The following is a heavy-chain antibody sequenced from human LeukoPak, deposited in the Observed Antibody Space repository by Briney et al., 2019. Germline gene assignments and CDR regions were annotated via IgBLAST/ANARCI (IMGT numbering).Heavy chain of an antibody. D-gene: IGHD3-10*01. J-gene: IGHJ4*02. V-gene: IGHV4-59*01. CDR2: IHYTGST. CDR1: GGPISGYY. CDR3: VRMDQGSGSHYFDD. Sequence: SETLSLPCTVSGGPISGYYWRWIRQPPGKGLEWIGYIHYTGSTKYNPSLKSPVTISVDTSKNQLSLKLSSGTAADTAVYYCVRMDQGSGSHYFDDWGQGTLVTVSS.